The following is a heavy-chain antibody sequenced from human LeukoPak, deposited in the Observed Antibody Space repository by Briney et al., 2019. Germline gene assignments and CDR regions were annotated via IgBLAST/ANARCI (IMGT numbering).Heavy chain of an antibody. CDR2: IYPYNGNT. V-gene: IGHV1-18*01. D-gene: IGHD7-27*01. CDR1: GYTFTRYG. J-gene: IGHJ4*02. CDR3: ARDINWEVDY. Sequence: GASAKVSCKASGYTFTRYGISWVRQAPGQGLEWIGWIYPYNGNTNYAQKYQGRVTMTTDTSTSTAYMELRSLRSDDTAVYYCARDINWEVDYWGQGTLVTVSS.